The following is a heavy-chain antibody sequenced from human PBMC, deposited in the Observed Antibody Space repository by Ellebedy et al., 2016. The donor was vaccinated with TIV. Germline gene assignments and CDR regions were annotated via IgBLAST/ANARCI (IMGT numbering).Heavy chain of an antibody. CDR3: ARGRENWNYGFDY. Sequence: ASVKVSCXASGYTFTGYYMHWVRQAPGQGLEWMGWINPNSGGTNYAQKFQGRVTMTRDTSISTAYMELSRLRSDDTAVYYCARGRENWNYGFDYWGQGTLVTVSS. V-gene: IGHV1-2*02. D-gene: IGHD1-7*01. CDR1: GYTFTGYY. CDR2: INPNSGGT. J-gene: IGHJ4*02.